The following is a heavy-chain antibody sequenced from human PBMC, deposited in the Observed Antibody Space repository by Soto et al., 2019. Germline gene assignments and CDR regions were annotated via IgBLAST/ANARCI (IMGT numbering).Heavy chain of an antibody. CDR2: IYYSGST. CDR3: ARASEKDWKPLYSSSPYFDY. V-gene: IGHV4-59*01. J-gene: IGHJ4*02. Sequence: SETLSLTCTVSGGSISSYYWSWIRQPPGKGLEWIGYIYYSGSTNYNPSLKSRVTISVDTSKNQFSLKLSSVTAADTAVYYCARASEKDWKPLYSSSPYFDYWGQGTLVTVSS. D-gene: IGHD6-6*01. CDR1: GGSISSYY.